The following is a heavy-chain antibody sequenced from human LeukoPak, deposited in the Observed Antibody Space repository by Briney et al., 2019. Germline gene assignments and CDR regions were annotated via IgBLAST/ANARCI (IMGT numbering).Heavy chain of an antibody. Sequence: VASVKVSCKASGGTFSSYAISWVRQAPGQGLEWVGGIRPIFGTANYAQKFQGRVTITADESTSTAYMELSSLRSEDTAVYYCARGTTMVRGPTNYYYYYMDVWGKGTTVTISS. V-gene: IGHV1-69*13. CDR2: IRPIFGTA. J-gene: IGHJ6*03. CDR3: ARGTTMVRGPTNYYYYYMDV. D-gene: IGHD3-10*01. CDR1: GGTFSSYA.